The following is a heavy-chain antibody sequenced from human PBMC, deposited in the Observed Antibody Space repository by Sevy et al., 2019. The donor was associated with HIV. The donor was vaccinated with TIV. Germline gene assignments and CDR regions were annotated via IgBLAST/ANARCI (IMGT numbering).Heavy chain of an antibody. CDR2: ISFGGDRT. J-gene: IGHJ6*02. D-gene: IGHD3-10*01. CDR1: GFTITGYV. Sequence: GGSLRLSCVASGFTITGYVLTWVRQTPGKGLEGVSSISFGGDRTYYTDPVKGRFTISRDNSRNTVNLQMNSLRAEDTAVYYCAKINDYGVESFYYGMDVWGQGTTVTVSS. V-gene: IGHV3-23*01. CDR3: AKINDYGVESFYYGMDV.